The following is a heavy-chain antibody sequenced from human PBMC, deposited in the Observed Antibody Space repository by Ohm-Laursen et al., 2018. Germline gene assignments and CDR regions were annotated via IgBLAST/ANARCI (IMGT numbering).Heavy chain of an antibody. Sequence: SLRLSCAASGFTFNNFGMHWVRQAPGKGLEWVSAISGSGGSTYYADSVKGRFTISRDNSKNTLYLQMNSLRAEDTAVYYCAKQVVVDYFDYWGQGTLVTVSS. D-gene: IGHD2-2*01. CDR3: AKQVVVDYFDY. CDR1: GFTFNNFG. CDR2: ISGSGGST. V-gene: IGHV3-23*01. J-gene: IGHJ4*02.